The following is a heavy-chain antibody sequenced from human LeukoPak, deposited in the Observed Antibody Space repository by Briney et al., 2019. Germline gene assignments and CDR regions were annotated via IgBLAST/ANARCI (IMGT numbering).Heavy chain of an antibody. V-gene: IGHV1-18*01. CDR3: ARDGNYYDSSGYRPPDY. CDR2: ISAYNGNT. J-gene: IGHJ4*02. CDR1: GYTFTSYG. Sequence: ASVKVSCKASGYTFTSYGISWVRQAPGQGLEWMEWISAYNGNTNYAQKLQGRVTMTTDTSTSTAYMELRSLRSDDTAVYYCARDGNYYDSSGYRPPDYWGQGTLVTVSS. D-gene: IGHD3-22*01.